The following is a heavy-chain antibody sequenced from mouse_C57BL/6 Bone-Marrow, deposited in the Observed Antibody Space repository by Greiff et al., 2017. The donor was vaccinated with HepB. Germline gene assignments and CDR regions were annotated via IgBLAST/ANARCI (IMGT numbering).Heavy chain of an antibody. D-gene: IGHD1-1*01. CDR3: ASRFPYGSGDY. Sequence: EVKLMESGPGLVKPSQSLSLTCSVTGYSITSGYYWNWIRQFPGNKLEWMGYISYDGSNNYNPSLKNRISITRDTSKNQFFLKLNSVTTEDTATYYCASRFPYGSGDYWGQGTTLTVSS. CDR2: ISYDGSN. V-gene: IGHV3-6*01. CDR1: GYSITSGYY. J-gene: IGHJ2*01.